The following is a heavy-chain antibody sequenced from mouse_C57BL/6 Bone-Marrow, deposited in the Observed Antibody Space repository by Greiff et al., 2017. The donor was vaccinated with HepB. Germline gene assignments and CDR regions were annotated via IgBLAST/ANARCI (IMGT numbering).Heavy chain of an antibody. CDR3: ARLLRGDY. CDR1: GFTFSDYG. Sequence: EVQVVESGGGLVKPGGSLNLSCAASGFTFSDYGMHWVRQAPEKGLEWVAYISSGSSTIYYADTVKGRFTISRDNAKNTLFLQMTSLRSEDTAMYYCARLLRGDYWGQGTTLTVSS. V-gene: IGHV5-17*01. D-gene: IGHD1-1*01. CDR2: ISSGSSTI. J-gene: IGHJ2*01.